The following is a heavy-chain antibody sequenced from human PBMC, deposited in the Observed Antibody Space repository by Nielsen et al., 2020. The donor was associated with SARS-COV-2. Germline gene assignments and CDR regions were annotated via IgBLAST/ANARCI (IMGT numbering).Heavy chain of an antibody. CDR2: INHSGST. CDR1: GGSFSGYY. Sequence: SETLSLTCAVYGGSFSGYYWSWIRQPPGKGLEWIGEINHSGSTNYNPSLKSRVTISVDTSKNQFSLKLSSVTAADTAVYYCASGQGWVATSPFDYWGQGTLVTVSS. CDR3: ASGQGWVATSPFDY. J-gene: IGHJ4*02. V-gene: IGHV4-34*01. D-gene: IGHD5-12*01.